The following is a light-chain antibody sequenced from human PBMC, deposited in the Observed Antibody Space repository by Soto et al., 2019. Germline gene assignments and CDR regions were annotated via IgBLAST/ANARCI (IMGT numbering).Light chain of an antibody. CDR3: SSSAGTSYV. CDR2: EVS. J-gene: IGLJ1*01. V-gene: IGLV2-8*01. CDR1: SSDVGGYNY. Sequence: QSALTQPPSASGSPGQSVTISCTGTSSDVGGYNYVSWYQQHPGKAPKLMIYEVSKRPSGVPDRFSGSKSGNTASLTVSGLQAEDAADYYCSSSAGTSYVFGTGTKLTVL.